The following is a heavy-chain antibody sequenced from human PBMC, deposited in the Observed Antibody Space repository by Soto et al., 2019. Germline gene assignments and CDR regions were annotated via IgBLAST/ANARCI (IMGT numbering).Heavy chain of an antibody. V-gene: IGHV2-26*01. Sequence: GFGPTLVNPTETLTLTCTVSGFSLSNARMGVSWIRQPPGKALEWLAHIFSNDEKSYSTSLKSRLTISKDTSKSQVVLTMTNMDPVDTATYYCARIKQQLDNYYYYGMDVWGQGTTVTVSS. CDR3: ARIKQQLDNYYYYGMDV. D-gene: IGHD6-13*01. J-gene: IGHJ6*02. CDR1: GFSLSNARMG. CDR2: IFSNDEK.